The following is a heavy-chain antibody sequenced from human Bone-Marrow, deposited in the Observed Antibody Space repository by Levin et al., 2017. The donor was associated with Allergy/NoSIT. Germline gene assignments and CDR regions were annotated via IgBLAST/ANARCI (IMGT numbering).Heavy chain of an antibody. D-gene: IGHD3-10*01. V-gene: IGHV3-74*01. J-gene: IGHJ4*02. CDR1: GFTFSNYW. CDR3: VRESAMVRGVIG. Sequence: GGSLRLSCAASGFTFSNYWMHWVRQAPGKGLMWVSRINSDGSSTNYADSVKGRFTVSRDNAKTTLYLQMDSLRAEDTAVYYCVRESAMVRGVIGWGQGTLVTVSS. CDR2: INSDGSST.